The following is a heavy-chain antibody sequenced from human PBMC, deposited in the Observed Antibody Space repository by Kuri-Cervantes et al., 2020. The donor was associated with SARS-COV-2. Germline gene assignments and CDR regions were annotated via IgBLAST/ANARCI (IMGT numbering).Heavy chain of an antibody. J-gene: IGHJ4*02. CDR1: GYSFTSYW. CDR2: IHPRDSDT. CDR3: ARRNDFCDTVDC. V-gene: IGHV5-51*01. D-gene: IGHD3/OR15-3a*01. Sequence: NGSGYSFTSYWIGWVRQMPGKGLEWMGIIHPRDSDTRYSPSFQGQVTISADKSISTAYLPWSSLRASDTAMYYCARRNDFCDTVDCWGRGTVVTVSS.